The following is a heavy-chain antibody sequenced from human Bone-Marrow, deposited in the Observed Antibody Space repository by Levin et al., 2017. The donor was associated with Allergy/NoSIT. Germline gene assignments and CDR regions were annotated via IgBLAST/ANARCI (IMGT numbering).Heavy chain of an antibody. D-gene: IGHD3-9*01. J-gene: IGHJ1*01. V-gene: IGHV3-23*01. CDR3: SKDPSYGYYNGGGEFAEYFQK. CDR1: GFTFRDYA. CDR2: ISGAGDSS. Sequence: GGSLRLSCVASGFTFRDYAMSWVRQVPGKGLECVSIISGAGDSSHYADSVKGRFTISRDNSKSTLYLQMNSLSAEDTALYYCSKDPSYGYYNGGGEFAEYFQKWGQGTLVTVSS.